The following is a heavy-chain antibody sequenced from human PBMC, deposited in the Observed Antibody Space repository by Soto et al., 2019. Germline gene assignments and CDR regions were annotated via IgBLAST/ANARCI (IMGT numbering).Heavy chain of an antibody. D-gene: IGHD1-26*01. CDR3: AKDRSRSSHRYGMDV. J-gene: IGHJ6*02. V-gene: IGHV3-30*18. Sequence: GGSLRLSCAASGFTFSSYGMHWVRQAPGEGREWGAVISYDGSNKYYADSVKGRFTISRDNSKNTLYLQMNNLRAEDTAVYYCAKDRSRSSHRYGMDVWGQGTTVTVSS. CDR1: GFTFSSYG. CDR2: ISYDGSNK.